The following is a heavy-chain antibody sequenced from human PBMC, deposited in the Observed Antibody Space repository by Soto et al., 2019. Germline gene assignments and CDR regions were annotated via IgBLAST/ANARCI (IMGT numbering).Heavy chain of an antibody. CDR2: IYYSGST. CDR1: GGSISSSSYY. V-gene: IGHV4-39*01. CDR3: ARTRKYYCSGNYYNYFDY. D-gene: IGHD3-10*01. J-gene: IGHJ4*02. Sequence: QLQLQESGPGLVKPSETLSLTCTVSGGSISSSSYYWGWIRQPPGKGLEWIGSIYYSGSTYYNPSLKSRVTITVDPSKNQFSLKLSSGAAADTAVYYCARTRKYYCSGNYYNYFDYWGQGTLVTVSS.